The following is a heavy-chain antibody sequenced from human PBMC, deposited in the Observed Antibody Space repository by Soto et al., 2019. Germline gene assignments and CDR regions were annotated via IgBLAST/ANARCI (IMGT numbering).Heavy chain of an antibody. CDR3: ARVRSGWGIDY. Sequence: SETLSLTCAVSGGSISSGGYSWSWIRQPPGKGLNYIGYIYHSGSTYYNPSLKSRVTISVDRSKNQFSLKLSSVTAADTAVYYCARVRSGWGIDYWGQGTLVTVS. V-gene: IGHV4-30-2*01. CDR1: GGSISSGGYS. D-gene: IGHD6-19*01. J-gene: IGHJ4*02. CDR2: IYHSGST.